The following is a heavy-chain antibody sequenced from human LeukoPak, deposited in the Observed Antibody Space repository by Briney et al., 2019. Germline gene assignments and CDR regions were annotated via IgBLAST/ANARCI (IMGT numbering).Heavy chain of an antibody. CDR3: AELGITMIGGV. Sequence: PGGSLRLSCAASGFTFDTYTMNWVRQAPGKGLEWVSSITSNTKYIFYADSVKGRFTISRDNAKNSLYLQMNSLRAEDTAVYYCAELGITMIGGVWGKGTTVTISS. J-gene: IGHJ6*04. CDR2: ITSNTKYI. D-gene: IGHD3-10*02. CDR1: GFTFDTYT. V-gene: IGHV3-21*01.